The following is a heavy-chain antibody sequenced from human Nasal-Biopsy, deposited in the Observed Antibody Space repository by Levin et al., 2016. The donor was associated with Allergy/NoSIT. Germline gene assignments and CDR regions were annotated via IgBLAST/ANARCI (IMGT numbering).Heavy chain of an antibody. Sequence: GGSLRLSCGASGFSLKNYWVNWVRQAPGKGLEWVANIKQDGSEQYYVDSVKGRFTISRDNAKNSLYLQMNNLRVDDTAMYYCARARGDENYYNGMDVWGQGTAVTVSS. CDR2: IKQDGSEQ. V-gene: IGHV3-7*03. CDR1: GFSLKNYW. CDR3: ARARGDENYYNGMDV. J-gene: IGHJ6*02.